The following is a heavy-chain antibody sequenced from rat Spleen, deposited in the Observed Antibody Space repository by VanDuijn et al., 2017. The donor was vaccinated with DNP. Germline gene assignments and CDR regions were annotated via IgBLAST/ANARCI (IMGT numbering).Heavy chain of an antibody. J-gene: IGHJ3*01. CDR3: ARGNFGIWFAY. Sequence: QVQLQQSGAEQARPGSSVKMSCKASGYMFTSNYIGWIKQTTGQGLDYIGYINTGSGGTNYNEKFKGKATLTVDKSSNTAFMQLSSLTPDDSAVFYCARGNFGIWFAYWGQGTLVTVSS. V-gene: IGHV1-43*01. CDR2: INTGSGGT. CDR1: GYMFTSNY. D-gene: IGHD4-3*01.